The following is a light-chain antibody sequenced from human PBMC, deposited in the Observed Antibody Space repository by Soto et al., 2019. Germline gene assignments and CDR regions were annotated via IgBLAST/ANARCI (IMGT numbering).Light chain of an antibody. CDR3: QTWGTGIHKV. CDR1: SGHSSYA. Sequence: QLVLTQSPSASASLGGSVKLTCTLSSGHSSYAIAWHQQQPEKGPRYLMKLNSDGSHSKGDGIPDRFSGSSSGAERYLTISSLQSEDEADYYCQTWGTGIHKVFGGGTKLTVL. J-gene: IGLJ2*01. CDR2: LNSDGSH. V-gene: IGLV4-69*01.